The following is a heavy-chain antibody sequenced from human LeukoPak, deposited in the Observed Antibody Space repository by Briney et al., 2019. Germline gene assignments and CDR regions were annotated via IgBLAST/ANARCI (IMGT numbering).Heavy chain of an antibody. CDR2: ISAYNGNT. V-gene: IGHV1-18*01. D-gene: IGHD3-22*01. J-gene: IGHJ4*02. CDR3: ARDYYDSSGTTLFDY. Sequence: GAPVKVSCKASGYTFTSYGISWVRQAPGQGLEWMGWISAYNGNTNYAQKLQGRVTMTTDTSTSTAYMELRSLRSDDTAVYYCARDYYDSSGTTLFDYWGQGTLVTVSS. CDR1: GYTFTSYG.